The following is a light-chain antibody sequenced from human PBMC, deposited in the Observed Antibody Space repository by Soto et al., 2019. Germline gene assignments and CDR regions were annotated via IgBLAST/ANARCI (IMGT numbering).Light chain of an antibody. CDR2: VGTGGIVG. J-gene: IGLJ3*02. CDR3: GADHGSGSNFGVL. V-gene: IGLV9-49*01. Sequence: QLVLTQPPSASASLGASVTLTCTLSSGYSNYKVDWYQQRPGKGPRFVMRVGTGGIVGSKGDGIPDRFSVLGSGLNRYLTIKNIQEEDESDYHCGADHGSGSNFGVLFGGGTKLTVL. CDR1: SGYSNYK.